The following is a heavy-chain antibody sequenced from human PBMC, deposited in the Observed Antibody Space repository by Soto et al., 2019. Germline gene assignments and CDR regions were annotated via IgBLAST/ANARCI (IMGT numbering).Heavy chain of an antibody. CDR1: GFTFSSYG. D-gene: IGHD4-17*01. V-gene: IGHV3-30*18. CDR3: AYDGYYGDCRLRYFGY. Sequence: GGSLRLSCAASGFTFSSYGMHWVRQAPGKGLEWVGIISYDGSNKYYADSVKGRFTISRDNSKNTLYLQMNSLRGEDTAVYYCAYDGYYGDCRLRYFGYWGLGTPVNGPS. CDR2: ISYDGSNK. J-gene: IGHJ4*03.